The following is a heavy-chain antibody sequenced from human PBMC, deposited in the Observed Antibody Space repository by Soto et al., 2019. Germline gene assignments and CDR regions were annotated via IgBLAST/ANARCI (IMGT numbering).Heavy chain of an antibody. CDR1: GGTFSSYS. V-gene: IGHV1-69*06. J-gene: IGHJ5*02. CDR3: AASKRGYSYAFASSYEP. Sequence: SVKVFCKASGGTFSSYSISWVRQAPGQWLELMGGIIPIFGTANYAHKLPGRVTLTADKSTSTAYMELSSLRSGGTAVYYCAASKRGYSYAFASSYEPWGHGTLDNVSS. D-gene: IGHD5-18*01. CDR2: IIPIFGTA.